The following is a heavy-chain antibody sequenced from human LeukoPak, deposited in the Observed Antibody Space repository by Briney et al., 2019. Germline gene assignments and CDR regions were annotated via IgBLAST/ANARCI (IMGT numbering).Heavy chain of an antibody. CDR2: INQDASTK. J-gene: IGHJ4*02. CDR3: ARDQSGNLDY. D-gene: IGHD1-26*01. Sequence: GGSLRLSCVASGFTMRNTWMAWVRQAPGKGLEWVANINQDASTKHYVDSVKGLFTIARDNAKNSLYLQMHSLRAEDTAVYYCARDQSGNLDYWGQGTLVTVSA. V-gene: IGHV3-7*01. CDR1: GFTMRNTW.